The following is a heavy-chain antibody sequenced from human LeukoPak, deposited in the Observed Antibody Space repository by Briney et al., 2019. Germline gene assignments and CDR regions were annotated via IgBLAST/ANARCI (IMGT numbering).Heavy chain of an antibody. CDR3: ARGGYIAAASDY. V-gene: IGHV4-39*07. CDR1: GGSISSSSYY. CDR2: IYYSGST. J-gene: IGHJ4*02. Sequence: SETLSLTCTVSGGSISSSSYYWGWIRQPPGKGLEWIGSIYYSGSTYYNPSLKSRVTISVDTSKNQFSLKLSSVTAADTAVYYCARGGYIAAASDYWGQGTLVTVSS. D-gene: IGHD6-13*01.